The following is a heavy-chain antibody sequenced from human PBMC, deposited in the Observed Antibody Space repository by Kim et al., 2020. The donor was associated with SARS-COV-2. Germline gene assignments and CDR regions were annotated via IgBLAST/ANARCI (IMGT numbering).Heavy chain of an antibody. J-gene: IGHJ3*02. V-gene: IGHV1-24*01. CDR3: ATSTAVAGTRRAFDI. CDR1: GYTLTELS. D-gene: IGHD6-19*01. Sequence: ASVKVSCKVSGYTLTELSMHWVRQAPGKGLEWMGGFDPEDGETIYAQKFQGRVTMTEDTSTDTAYMELSSLRSEDTAVYYCATSTAVAGTRRAFDIWGQGTMVTVSS. CDR2: FDPEDGET.